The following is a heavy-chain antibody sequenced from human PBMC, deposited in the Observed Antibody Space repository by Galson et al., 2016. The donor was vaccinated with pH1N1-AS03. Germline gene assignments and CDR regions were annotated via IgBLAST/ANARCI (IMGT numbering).Heavy chain of an antibody. CDR3: ARGIGWLTDF. CDR2: IRKDGNYQ. CDR1: GFSFSTFGDYW. J-gene: IGHJ4*02. Sequence: SLRLSCATSGFSFSTFGDYWMSWVRQSPEKGLEWVAMIRKDGNYQMYLDSVKGRFTISRDNAKNSVFLQMNSLRVDDAATYYCARGIGWLTDFWGQGTLVAVSS. D-gene: IGHD2-15*01. V-gene: IGHV3-7*03.